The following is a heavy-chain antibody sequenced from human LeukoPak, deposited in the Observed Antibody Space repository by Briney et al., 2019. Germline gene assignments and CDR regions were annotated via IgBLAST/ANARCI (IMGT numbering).Heavy chain of an antibody. V-gene: IGHV4-39*01. CDR1: GSSISSSSYY. J-gene: IGHJ4*02. D-gene: IGHD3-16*02. CDR3: ARRIMITFGGVIAQDY. Sequence: PSETLSLTCTVSGSSISSSSYYWGWIRQPPGKGLEWIGSIYYSGSTYYNPSLKSRVTISVDTSKSQFSLKLSSVTAADTAVYYCARRIMITFGGVIAQDYWGQGTLVTVSS. CDR2: IYYSGST.